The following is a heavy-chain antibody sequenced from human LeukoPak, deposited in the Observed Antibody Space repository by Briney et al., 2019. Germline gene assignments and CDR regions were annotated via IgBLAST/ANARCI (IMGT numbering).Heavy chain of an antibody. CDR1: GFSFTAYG. Sequence: GGSLRLSCAASGFSFTAYGMHWVRRAPGKGLEWVAVISYDGTIKHYGDSLKARVTISRDSSKNTVNLQMNSLKIDDTGTYYCVRGRQWLVREVCEYWGRGVLVAVSS. D-gene: IGHD6-19*01. CDR3: VRGRQWLVREVCEY. V-gene: IGHV3-30-3*01. J-gene: IGHJ4*02. CDR2: ISYDGTIK.